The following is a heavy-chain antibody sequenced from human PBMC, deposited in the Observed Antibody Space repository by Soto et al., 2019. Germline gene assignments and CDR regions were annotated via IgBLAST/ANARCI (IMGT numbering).Heavy chain of an antibody. D-gene: IGHD4-17*01. CDR2: ISNSGVST. CDR1: GFTLSSYG. CDR3: AKGDYGGTSGDFDI. J-gene: IGHJ3*02. V-gene: IGHV3-23*01. Sequence: PGGSLRLSCAVSGFTLSSYGMSWVRQAPGKGLEWVSAISNSGVSTYYADSVKGRFTISRDNSKDTLYLQMNSLRAEDTAVYYCAKGDYGGTSGDFDIWGQGTLVTVSS.